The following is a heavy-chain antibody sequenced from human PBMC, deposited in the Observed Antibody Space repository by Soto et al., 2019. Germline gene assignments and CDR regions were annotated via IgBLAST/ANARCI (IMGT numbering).Heavy chain of an antibody. CDR2: ISASGRDT. Sequence: SCAASGFTFANYAMSWVRQAPGKGLEWVAGISASGRDTYYADSVKDRFTISRDSSKNTLYLQMNSLRAEGTAKYFCAKGKTTGWYYFDYWGQGTLVTVSS. D-gene: IGHD6-19*01. V-gene: IGHV3-23*01. J-gene: IGHJ4*02. CDR3: AKGKTTGWYYFDY. CDR1: GFTFANYA.